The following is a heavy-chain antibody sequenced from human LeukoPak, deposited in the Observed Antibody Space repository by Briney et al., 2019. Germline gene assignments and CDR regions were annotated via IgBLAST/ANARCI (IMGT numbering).Heavy chain of an antibody. CDR1: GGSISSGTYY. CDR3: ATTSSGWSSNSFDH. D-gene: IGHD6-19*01. V-gene: IGHV4-61*02. Sequence: PSETLSLTCTISGGSISSGTYYWSWIRQPAGKGLEWIGRIYTSGSTYYNPSLKSRVTISVDTSKSQFSLKLSSVTAADSAVYYCATTSSGWSSNSFDHWGQGTLVTVSS. J-gene: IGHJ4*02. CDR2: IYTSGST.